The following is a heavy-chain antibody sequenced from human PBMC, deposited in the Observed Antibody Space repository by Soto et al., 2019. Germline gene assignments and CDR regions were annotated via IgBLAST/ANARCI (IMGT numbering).Heavy chain of an antibody. CDR3: ARDADRSGYYSYFDY. CDR1: GFTFSNYG. D-gene: IGHD3-22*01. V-gene: IGHV3-33*05. CDR2: IKYDGSIK. Sequence: PGGSLRLSCAASGFTFSNYGMLWVRQAPGKGLEWVAGIKYDGSIKSYGDSVEGRVTVSRDNSKNTLYLQMNSLRAEDTAVYYCARDADRSGYYSYFDYWGQGNLVTVSS. J-gene: IGHJ4*02.